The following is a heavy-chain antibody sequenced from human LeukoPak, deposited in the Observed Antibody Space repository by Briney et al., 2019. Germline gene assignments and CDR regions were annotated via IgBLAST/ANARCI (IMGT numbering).Heavy chain of an antibody. V-gene: IGHV5-51*01. D-gene: IGHD6-6*01. J-gene: IGHJ6*03. Sequence: GESLKISCKGSGYSFTSYWIGWVRQMPGKGLEWMGIIYPGDSDTRYSPPFQGQVTISADKSISTAYLQWSSLKASDTAMYYCARHGAARRGGYYYMDVWGKGTTVTVSS. CDR2: IYPGDSDT. CDR1: GYSFTSYW. CDR3: ARHGAARRGGYYYMDV.